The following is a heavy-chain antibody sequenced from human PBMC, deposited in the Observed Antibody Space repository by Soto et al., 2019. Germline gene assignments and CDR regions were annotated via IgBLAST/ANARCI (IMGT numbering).Heavy chain of an antibody. CDR1: GISLSTSGVG. V-gene: IGHV2-5*01. J-gene: IGHJ3*01. CDR3: ARGLATLPVFAFDV. CDR2: IYCNDDK. D-gene: IGHD6-6*01. Sequence: QITVKGSGPTLVKPTQTLTLTCSLSGISLSTSGVGLGWIRQTPGKALEWRALIYCNDDKHYTPTLKSRLTITKDTSKNQAVLRMTNIDPVDTATYYCARGLATLPVFAFDVWGQGTVVTVSS.